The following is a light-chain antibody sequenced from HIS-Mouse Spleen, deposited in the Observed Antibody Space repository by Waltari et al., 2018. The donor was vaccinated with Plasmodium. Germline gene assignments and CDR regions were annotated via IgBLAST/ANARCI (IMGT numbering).Light chain of an antibody. Sequence: QFALTQPASPSGSPGPPSTTSCPGPPSDVGRSNLVPWYQQHPGKAPNLMIYEGSKRPSGVSNRFAGSKSGNTASLTISGLQAEDEADYYCCSYAGSSTFVVFGGGTKLTVL. V-gene: IGLV2-23*03. J-gene: IGLJ2*01. CDR2: EGS. CDR3: CSYAGSSTFVV. CDR1: PSDVGRSNL.